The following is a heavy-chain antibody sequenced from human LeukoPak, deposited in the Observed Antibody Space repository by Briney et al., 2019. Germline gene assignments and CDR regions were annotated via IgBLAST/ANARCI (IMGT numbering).Heavy chain of an antibody. J-gene: IGHJ5*02. CDR1: GYSISSGYY. D-gene: IGHD6-13*01. Sequence: SETLSLTCTVSGYSISSGYYWGWIRQPPGKGLEWIGSIYHSGSTYYNPSLKSRVTISVDTSKDQFSLKLSSVTAADTAVYYCARGYSSSWYFNWFDPWGQGTLVTVSS. V-gene: IGHV4-38-2*02. CDR2: IYHSGST. CDR3: ARGYSSSWYFNWFDP.